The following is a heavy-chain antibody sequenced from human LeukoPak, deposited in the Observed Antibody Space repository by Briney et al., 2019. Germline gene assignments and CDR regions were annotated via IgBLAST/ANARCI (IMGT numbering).Heavy chain of an antibody. J-gene: IGHJ4*02. CDR1: GFTFSSYE. V-gene: IGHV3-48*03. CDR3: AKVTYGSGTYGAFDY. D-gene: IGHD3-10*01. CDR2: ISSSGSTI. Sequence: GGSLRLSCAASGFTFSSYEMNWVRQAPGKGLEWVSYISSSGSTIYYADSVKGRFTISRDNSKNTLYLQMNSLRAEDTAVYYCAKVTYGSGTYGAFDYWGQGTLVTVSS.